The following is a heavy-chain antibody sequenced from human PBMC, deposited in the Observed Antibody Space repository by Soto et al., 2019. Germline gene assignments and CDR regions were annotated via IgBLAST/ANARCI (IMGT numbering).Heavy chain of an antibody. V-gene: IGHV4-30-2*06. J-gene: IGHJ5*02. CDR1: GASIASGGYS. CDR3: ARGAQLLFDWFDP. D-gene: IGHD3-10*02. Sequence: QVHLQESDPELVKPSQTLSLTCSVSGASIASGGYSWNWIRQSPGKGLEWIGFIYHSGTTYYNPSLESRVTISVDRSKNQFSLNLTSVTAADTAVYYCARGAQLLFDWFDPWGQGTLVTVSS. CDR2: IYHSGTT.